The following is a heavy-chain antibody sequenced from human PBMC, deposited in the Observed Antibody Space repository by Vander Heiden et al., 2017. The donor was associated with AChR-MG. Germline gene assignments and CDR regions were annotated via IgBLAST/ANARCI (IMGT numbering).Heavy chain of an antibody. CDR1: GGTFSSYT. CDR2: IIPMFGTP. CDR3: ARDVTVTTDVNWFDP. Sequence: QVQLVQSGAEVKKPGSSVKVSCKTSGGTFSSYTINWVRQAPGQGLEWMGGIIPMFGTPNYAQKFQGRVTITADKSTSTVYMELSSLRSEDTAVYYCARDVTVTTDVNWFDPWGQGTLVTVSS. J-gene: IGHJ5*02. V-gene: IGHV1-69*06. D-gene: IGHD4-17*01.